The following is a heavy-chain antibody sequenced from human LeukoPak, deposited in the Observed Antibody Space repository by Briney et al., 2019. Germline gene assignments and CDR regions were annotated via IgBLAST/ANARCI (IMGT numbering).Heavy chain of an antibody. J-gene: IGHJ6*03. CDR3: ARGSFGVVSYSYYMAV. CDR1: GVSISSYY. Sequence: SETLSLTCAVSGVSISSYYWSWIRQPPGKGLEGIGYIYYSGSTNYNPSLKSRATISVDTSKNEFSLKLSSVTPADTTVYYYARGSFGVVSYSYYMAVCGKGTTLTVPS. CDR2: IYYSGST. V-gene: IGHV4-59*01. D-gene: IGHD3-3*01.